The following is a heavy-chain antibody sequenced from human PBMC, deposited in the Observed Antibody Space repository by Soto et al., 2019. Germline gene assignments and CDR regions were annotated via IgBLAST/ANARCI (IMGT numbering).Heavy chain of an antibody. CDR1: GYTFTNYG. J-gene: IGHJ5*02. D-gene: IGHD3-10*01. CDR2: ISGYDGNT. Sequence: QVQLVQSGAEVKKPGASVKVSCKASGYTFTNYGITWVRQAPGQGLEWMGWISGYDGNTVYGQKLQGRVTMTTDTSTRTAYLEVRSLASDDTAVYYCARDLAWGSGRDVVSEDWLDPWGQGTLVTVSS. V-gene: IGHV1-18*01. CDR3: ARDLAWGSGRDVVSEDWLDP.